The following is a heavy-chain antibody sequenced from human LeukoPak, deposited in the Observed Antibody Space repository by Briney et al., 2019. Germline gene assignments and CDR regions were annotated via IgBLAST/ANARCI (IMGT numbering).Heavy chain of an antibody. D-gene: IGHD2-21*02. CDR2: IIPIFGTA. J-gene: IGHJ5*02. V-gene: IGHV1-69*13. Sequence: SVKVSCKASGGTFSSYAISWVRQAPGQGLEWMGGIIPIFGTANYAQKFQGRVTITADESTSTAYMELSSLRSEDTAVYYCARPELAYCGGDCYSVWFDPWGQGTLVTVSS. CDR3: ARPELAYCGGDCYSVWFDP. CDR1: GGTFSSYA.